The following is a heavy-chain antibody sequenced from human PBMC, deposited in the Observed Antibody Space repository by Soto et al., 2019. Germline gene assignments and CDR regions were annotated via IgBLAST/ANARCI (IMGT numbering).Heavy chain of an antibody. Sequence: EVQLVESGGGLVQPGGSLRLSCVDSGFTFSSYWMSWVRQAPVKGLEWVGNIKQDGSEENYVDSVKGRFTISRHTAKNSIYLHMTSLRAEDTAVYYCARIASSGRGWDVWGQGTTVVVSS. J-gene: IGHJ6*02. CDR3: ARIASSGRGWDV. CDR1: GFTFSSYW. CDR2: IKQDGSEE. D-gene: IGHD3-10*01. V-gene: IGHV3-7*01.